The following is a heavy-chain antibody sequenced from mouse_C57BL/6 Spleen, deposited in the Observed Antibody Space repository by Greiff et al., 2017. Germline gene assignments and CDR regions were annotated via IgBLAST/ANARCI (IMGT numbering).Heavy chain of an antibody. V-gene: IGHV1-52*01. D-gene: IGHD6-1*01. CDR2: IDPSDSET. J-gene: IGHJ4*01. CDR1: GYTFTSYW. Sequence: QVQLQQPGAELVRPGSSVKLSCKASGYTFTSYWMHWVKQRPIQGLEWIGNIDPSDSETHYNQKFKDKATLTVDKSSSTAYMQLSSLTSEDSAVYYCARRRTSAYYAMDDWGQGTSVTVSS. CDR3: ARRRTSAYYAMDD.